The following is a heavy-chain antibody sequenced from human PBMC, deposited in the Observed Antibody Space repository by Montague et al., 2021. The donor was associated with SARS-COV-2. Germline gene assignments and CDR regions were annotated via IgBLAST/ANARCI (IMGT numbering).Heavy chain of an antibody. V-gene: IGHV4-39*01. CDR3: ARRQEEFGAGSYSFDV. D-gene: IGHD3-10*01. Sequence: SETLSLTCTVSGASINSDSYYRDWIRQPPGKGLEWIGSIDNSGSTSYISSLESRLTISEDTPKKQFSLRLTSVTAADTAMYYCARRQEEFGAGSYSFDVWGQGIMVTVSS. CDR2: IDNSGST. J-gene: IGHJ3*01. CDR1: GASINSDSYY.